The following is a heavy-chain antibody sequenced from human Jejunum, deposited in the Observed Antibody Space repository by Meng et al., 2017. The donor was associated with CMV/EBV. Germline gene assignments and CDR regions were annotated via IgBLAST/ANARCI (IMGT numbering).Heavy chain of an antibody. J-gene: IGHJ4*02. V-gene: IGHV3-15*01. D-gene: IGHD1/OR15-1a*01. CDR2: IKSKVDGGTT. CDR1: TFSKAW. CDR3: TTDNLRTTPTGGWRIDY. Sequence: TFSKAWRSWVRQAPGKGLEWVGRIKSKVDGGTTEYGTSVKGRFTISRDDSTNTVYLQMSSLEVEDTAVYYCTTDNLRTTPTGGWRIDYWGQGTLVTVSS.